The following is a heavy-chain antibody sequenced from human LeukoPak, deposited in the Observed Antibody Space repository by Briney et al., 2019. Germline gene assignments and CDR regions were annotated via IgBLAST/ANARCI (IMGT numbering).Heavy chain of an antibody. CDR3: AGFCASSTCYNGGTNFAF. Sequence: SETLSLTCTVSGDSMSSGTYYWSWIRQPAGKRLEYLGRIFSSGNSNYNPSLKSRVTMSMDTSKSQFSLNLSSVTAADSAVYYCAGFCASSTCYNGGTNFAFWGQGALVAVSS. CDR1: GDSMSSGTYY. J-gene: IGHJ4*02. CDR2: IFSSGNS. V-gene: IGHV4-61*02. D-gene: IGHD2-2*01.